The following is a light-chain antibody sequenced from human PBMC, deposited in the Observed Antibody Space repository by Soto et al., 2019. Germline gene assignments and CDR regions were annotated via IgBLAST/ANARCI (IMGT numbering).Light chain of an antibody. V-gene: IGLV1-40*01. J-gene: IGLJ3*02. CDR3: QSYDSSLTV. Sequence: QSVLTQPPSVSGAPGQRVTISCTGSSSNIGAGYDVHWYQQLPGTAPKLLIYGNSNRPSGVPDRFSGSKSGTSASLAITGLQAEDEADYYSQSYDSSLTVFGGVTKLTVL. CDR2: GNS. CDR1: SSNIGAGYD.